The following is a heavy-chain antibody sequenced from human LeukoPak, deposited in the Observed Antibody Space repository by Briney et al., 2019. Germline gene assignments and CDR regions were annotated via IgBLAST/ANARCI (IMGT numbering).Heavy chain of an antibody. CDR2: INHSGST. J-gene: IGHJ4*02. Sequence: PSETLSLTCTVSGGSISSYYWSWIRQPPGKGLEWIGEINHSGSTNYNPSLKSRVTISVDTSKNQFSLKLSSVTAADTAVYYCARGRRVVVFWGQGTLVTVSS. V-gene: IGHV4-34*01. CDR3: ARGRRVVVF. CDR1: GGSISSYY. D-gene: IGHD3-22*01.